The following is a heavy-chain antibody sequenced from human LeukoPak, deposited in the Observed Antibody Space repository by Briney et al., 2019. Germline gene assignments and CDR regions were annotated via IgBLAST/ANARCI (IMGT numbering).Heavy chain of an antibody. CDR3: ARGPHTSSRYKHAFDI. Sequence: SVKVSCKASGGTFNNFAICWVRQAPGQGLEWMGGIFPVFGTPTYAQKFQGRVTITADESTRTAHMELSSLRSDDTAVYYCARGPHTSSRYKHAFDIWAQGTMVTVSS. CDR2: IFPVFGTP. D-gene: IGHD6-13*01. CDR1: GGTFNNFA. V-gene: IGHV1-69*13. J-gene: IGHJ3*02.